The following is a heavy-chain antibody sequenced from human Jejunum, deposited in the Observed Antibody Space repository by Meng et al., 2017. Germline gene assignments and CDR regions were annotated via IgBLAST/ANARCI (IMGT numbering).Heavy chain of an antibody. J-gene: IGHJ4*02. D-gene: IGHD6-19*01. CDR3: VKGSTVAVAGDFDY. Sequence: VQLLASGGCFVLPVGSLRPSCAASGFSFVNYAMTWVRQVPGRGLEWVSAISASGTSTYHADSVEGRFTISRDNSRDTLYLHMNSLRAEDTALYYCVKGSTVAVAGDFDYWGQGTLVTVSS. CDR2: ISASGTST. CDR1: GFSFVNYA. V-gene: IGHV3-23*01.